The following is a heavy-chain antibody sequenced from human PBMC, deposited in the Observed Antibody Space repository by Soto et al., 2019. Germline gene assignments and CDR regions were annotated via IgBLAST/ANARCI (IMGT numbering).Heavy chain of an antibody. CDR2: ISSSSSYI. CDR1: GFTFSSYS. D-gene: IGHD4-4*01. CDR3: ASDLDYSSYYYYYYMDV. J-gene: IGHJ6*03. Sequence: GGSLRLSCAASGFTFSSYSMNWVRQAPGKGLEWVSSISSSSSYIYYADSVKGRFTISRDNAKNSLYLQMNSLRAEDTAVYXCASDLDYSSYYYYYYMDVWGKGTTVTVSS. V-gene: IGHV3-21*01.